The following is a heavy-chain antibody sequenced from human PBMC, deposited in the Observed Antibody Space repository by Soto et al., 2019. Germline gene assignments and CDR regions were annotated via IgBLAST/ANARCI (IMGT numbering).Heavy chain of an antibody. V-gene: IGHV3-48*02. CDR3: ARDPLYYDFWSGPDRGYFDY. Sequence: GGSLRLSCAASGFTFSSYSMNWVRQAPGKGLEWVSYISSSSSTIYYADSVKGRFTISRDNAKNSLYLQMNSLRDEDTNVYYCARDPLYYDFWSGPDRGYFDYWGQGTLVTSPQ. CDR2: ISSSSSTI. CDR1: GFTFSSYS. D-gene: IGHD3-3*01. J-gene: IGHJ4*02.